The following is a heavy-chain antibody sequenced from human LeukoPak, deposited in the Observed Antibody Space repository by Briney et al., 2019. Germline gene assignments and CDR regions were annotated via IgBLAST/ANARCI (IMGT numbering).Heavy chain of an antibody. CDR1: GVSISSTSYC. CDR3: AQSLGASTWFGNWFDP. D-gene: IGHD3-10*01. V-gene: IGHV4-39*01. J-gene: IGHJ5*02. CDR2: IYYSGRT. Sequence: PSETLSLTCTVSGVSISSTSYCWGWIRQPPGKGLEWIGSIYYSGRTYYNPSLKSRLTIPVDTPKNQFSLKLSSVTAADTAVYYCAQSLGASTWFGNWFDPWGQGTLVTVSS.